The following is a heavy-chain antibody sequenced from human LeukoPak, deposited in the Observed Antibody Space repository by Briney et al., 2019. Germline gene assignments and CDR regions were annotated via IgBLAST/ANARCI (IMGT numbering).Heavy chain of an antibody. CDR2: MYSRGST. D-gene: IGHD2-2*02. J-gene: IGHJ3*02. CDR1: VFTVSSNY. CDR3: VKSLSVASMDLYDDFHI. Sequence: GGSLRLSCTASVFTVSSNYISCVRQAPGKGLECVSLMYSRGSTYFADSVKGRFTISRDNSKNTLYLQMNSLRAEDTALYYCVKSLSVASMDLYDDFHIWGQGTMVTVSS. V-gene: IGHV3-53*05.